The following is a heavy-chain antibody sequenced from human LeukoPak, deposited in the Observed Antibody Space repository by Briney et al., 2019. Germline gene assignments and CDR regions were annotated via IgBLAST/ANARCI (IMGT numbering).Heavy chain of an antibody. V-gene: IGHV4-59*01. CDR3: AREGRQDYVYFDC. CDR2: INYSGNT. D-gene: IGHD4-17*01. CDR1: GDSISSYY. Sequence: AGTLSLTCTVSGDSISSYYWSWIRQPPGKGLEWMGYINYSGNTNYNPSLKSRVTISVDTSKNQFSLRLTSVTAADTAVYYCAREGRQDYVYFDCWGQGTLVTVSS. J-gene: IGHJ4*02.